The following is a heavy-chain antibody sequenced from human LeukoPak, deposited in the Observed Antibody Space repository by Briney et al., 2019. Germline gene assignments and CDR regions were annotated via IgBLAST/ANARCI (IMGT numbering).Heavy chain of an antibody. V-gene: IGHV1-69*05. CDR2: IIPIFGTA. J-gene: IGHJ3*02. CDR1: GGTFSNYA. CDR3: ARDDCGPLTRYPGTYCTNKAFDI. Sequence: ASVKVSCKASGGTFSNYAISWVRQAPGQGLEWMGRIIPIFGTANYAQKFQGRVTITTDESTSTAYMELSSLRSEDTAVYYCARDDCGPLTRYPGTYCTNKAFDIWGQGTMVTVSS. D-gene: IGHD2-8*01.